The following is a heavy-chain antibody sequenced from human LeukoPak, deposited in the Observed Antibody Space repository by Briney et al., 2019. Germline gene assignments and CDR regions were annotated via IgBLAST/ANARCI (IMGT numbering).Heavy chain of an antibody. CDR3: ARGPFLPIVVVPAAVNWFDP. CDR2: MNPNSGNT. V-gene: IGHV1-8*01. CDR1: GYTFTSYD. Sequence: ASVKVSCKASGYTFTSYDINWVRQATGQGLEWMGWMNPNSGNTGYAQKFQGRVTMTRNTSISTAYMELSSLRSEDTAVYYCARGPFLPIVVVPAAVNWFDPWGQGTLVTVSS. J-gene: IGHJ5*02. D-gene: IGHD2-2*01.